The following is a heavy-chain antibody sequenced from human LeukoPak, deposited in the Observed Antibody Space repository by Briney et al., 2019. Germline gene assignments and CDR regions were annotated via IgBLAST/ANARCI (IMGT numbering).Heavy chain of an antibody. V-gene: IGHV3-43*02. CDR1: GFTFDDYA. J-gene: IGHJ4*02. D-gene: IGHD2-15*01. Sequence: GGSLRLSCAASGFTFDDYAMHWVRHAPGKGLEWVSLISGDGGSTYYADSVKGRFTISRDNSKNSLYLQINSLRTEDTALYYCASQLDIVVVVAANEGGYWGQGTLVTVSS. CDR2: ISGDGGST. CDR3: ASQLDIVVVVAANEGGY.